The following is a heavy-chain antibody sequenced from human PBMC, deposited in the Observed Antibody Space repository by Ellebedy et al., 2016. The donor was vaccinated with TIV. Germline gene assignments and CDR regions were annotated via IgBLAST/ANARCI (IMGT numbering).Heavy chain of an antibody. D-gene: IGHD2-2*02. CDR1: GGFVSSGSHY. V-gene: IGHV4-61*01. Sequence: SETLSLTCTVSGGFVSSGSHYWNWIRQPPGKGLEWIGYRYYIGTTNYNPSLKSRVTISEDTSKNQFSLRLSSVTAADTAVYYCAGGSYTPYGMDVWGQGTTVTVSS. CDR3: AGGSYTPYGMDV. J-gene: IGHJ6*02. CDR2: RYYIGTT.